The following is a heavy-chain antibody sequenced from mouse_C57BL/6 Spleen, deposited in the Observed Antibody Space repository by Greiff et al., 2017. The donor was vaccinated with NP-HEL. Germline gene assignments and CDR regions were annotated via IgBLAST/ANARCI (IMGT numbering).Heavy chain of an antibody. D-gene: IGHD1-1*01. V-gene: IGHV1-63*01. J-gene: IGHJ2*01. CDR1: GYTFTNYW. Sequence: QVQLQQSGAELVRPGTSVKMSCKASGYTFTNYWIGWAKQRPGHGLEWIGDIYPGGDYTNYNEKFKGKATLTADKSSSTAYMQFSSLTSEDSAIYYCARSYYYGSSPPFDYWGQGTTLTVSS. CDR2: IYPGGDYT. CDR3: ARSYYYGSSPPFDY.